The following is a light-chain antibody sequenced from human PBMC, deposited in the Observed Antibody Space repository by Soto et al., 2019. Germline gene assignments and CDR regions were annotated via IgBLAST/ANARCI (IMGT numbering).Light chain of an antibody. CDR1: QSVGSY. J-gene: IGKJ1*01. CDR2: DSS. V-gene: IGKV3-11*01. CDR3: QQSYSTPWT. Sequence: DIVLTHSPATLSVSPGERATLSFRASQSVGSYLGWYQQKPGQAPRLLIYDSSSRATGIPARFSGSGSGTDFTLTISSLEPEDFATYYCQQSYSTPWTFGQGTKVDIK.